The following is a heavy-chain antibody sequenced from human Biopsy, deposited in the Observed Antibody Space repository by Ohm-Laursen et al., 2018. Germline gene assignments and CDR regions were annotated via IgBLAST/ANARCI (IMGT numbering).Heavy chain of an antibody. V-gene: IGHV3-33*06. J-gene: IGHJ4*02. Sequence: SLRLSCAASGSTFSSYGMHWVRQAPGKGLEWVAAIWYDGSNKNYADSVKGRFTISRDNSKNTLYLQMNSLRGEDTAVYYCAKCMTGGSNYYFHHCGQGTLVTVSS. CDR1: GSTFSSYG. CDR2: IWYDGSNK. D-gene: IGHD2-8*01. CDR3: AKCMTGGSNYYFHH.